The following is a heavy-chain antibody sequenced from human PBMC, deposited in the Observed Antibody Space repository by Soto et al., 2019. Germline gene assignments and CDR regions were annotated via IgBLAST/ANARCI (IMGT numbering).Heavy chain of an antibody. CDR3: AKNSSSPHFDH. CDR1: GFTFRSYA. J-gene: IGHJ4*02. D-gene: IGHD6-6*01. Sequence: EVHLLESGGDLVQPGGSLRLSCAASGFTFRSYAMSWFRQAPGKGLEWVAGIRGGGGSSFYADSVKGRFTISRDNSKNTLSLRMDSLRADDSAGYYCAKNSSSPHFDHWGQGSLVTVST. V-gene: IGHV3-23*01. CDR2: IRGGGGSS.